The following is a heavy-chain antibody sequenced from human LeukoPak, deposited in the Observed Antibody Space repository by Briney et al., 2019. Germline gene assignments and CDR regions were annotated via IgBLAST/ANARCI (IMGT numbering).Heavy chain of an antibody. CDR1: GGSIRSTSYY. V-gene: IGHV4-61*02. CDR3: ARTPIYYFDNSGYYN. Sequence: SSETLSLTCTVSGGSIRSTSYYWSWIRQPAGKGLEWIGLIYSSGSTSYNPSLKSRVTMSVDTSKKQFSLRLSSVTAADTAVYYCARTPIYYFDNSGYYNWGQGTLVTVSS. J-gene: IGHJ4*02. D-gene: IGHD3-22*01. CDR2: IYSSGST.